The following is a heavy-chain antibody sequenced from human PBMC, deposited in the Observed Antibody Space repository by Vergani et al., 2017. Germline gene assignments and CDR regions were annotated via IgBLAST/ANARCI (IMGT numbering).Heavy chain of an antibody. V-gene: IGHV3-23*01. CDR1: GFTFSSYA. CDR2: ISGSGGST. Sequence: EVQLLESGGGLVQPGGSLRLSCAASGFTFSSYAMSWVRQAPGKGLEWVSAISGSGGSTYYADSVKGRFTISRDNSKNTLYLKRNSLRAEDTAVYYCAKDTAVADDVFDLWGQGTLVSVSA. D-gene: IGHD6-19*01. CDR3: AKDTAVADDVFDL. J-gene: IGHJ3*01.